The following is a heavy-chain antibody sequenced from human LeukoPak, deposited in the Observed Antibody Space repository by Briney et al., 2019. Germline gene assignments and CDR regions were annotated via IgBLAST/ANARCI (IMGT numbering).Heavy chain of an antibody. CDR2: IGSSGSII. V-gene: IGHV3-48*03. J-gene: IGHJ4*02. Sequence: GGSLRLFCAASGFTFSSYDMTWVRQAPGKGLEWVSYIGSSGSIIYYADSVKGRFTISRDNAKNSLYLQMNSLRAEDTAVYYCARDVNGYFDYWGQGTLVTVSS. CDR3: ARDVNGYFDY. CDR1: GFTFSSYD.